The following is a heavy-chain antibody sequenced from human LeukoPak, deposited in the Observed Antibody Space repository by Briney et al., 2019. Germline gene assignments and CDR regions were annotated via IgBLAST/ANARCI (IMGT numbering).Heavy chain of an antibody. CDR1: GFTFSSYG. CDR3: ARDLMVGSGGFTVANYYYYGMDV. CDR2: IWYDGSNK. D-gene: IGHD3-10*01. J-gene: IGHJ6*02. V-gene: IGHV3-33*01. Sequence: HPGRSLRLSCAASGFTFSSYGMHWVRQAPGKGLEWVAVIWYDGSNKYYADSVKGRFTISRDNSKNTLYLQMNSLRAEDTAVYYCARDLMVGSGGFTVANYYYYGMDVWGQGTTVTVSS.